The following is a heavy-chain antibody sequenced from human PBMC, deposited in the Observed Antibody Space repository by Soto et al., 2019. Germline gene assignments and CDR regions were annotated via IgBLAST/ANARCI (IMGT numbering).Heavy chain of an antibody. J-gene: IGHJ4*02. Sequence: PEVSLRLSCAASGFTLDSYWMHWVRQVPGKGPMWVSRINTDGRATAYADSVRGRFVISRDNVQITVSILMDHLRDDDTAVYYCARSNWINAGIEFWGQGTPVT. CDR1: GFTLDSYW. V-gene: IGHV3-74*01. D-gene: IGHD1-20*01. CDR2: INTDGRAT. CDR3: ARSNWINAGIEF.